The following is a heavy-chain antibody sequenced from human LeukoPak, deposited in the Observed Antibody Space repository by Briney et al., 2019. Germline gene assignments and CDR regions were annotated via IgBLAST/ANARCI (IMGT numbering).Heavy chain of an antibody. CDR3: ARTSSQLWFGETPPNWFDP. CDR2: INTNTGNP. D-gene: IGHD3-10*01. V-gene: IGHV7-4-1*02. CDR1: GYTFTSYV. Sequence: GASVKVSCKATGYTFTSYVMNWVRQAPGQGLEWMGWINTNTGNPTYAQGFTGRFVFSLDTSVSTAYLQISSLKAEDTAVYYCARTSSQLWFGETPPNWFDPWGQGTLVTVSS. J-gene: IGHJ5*02.